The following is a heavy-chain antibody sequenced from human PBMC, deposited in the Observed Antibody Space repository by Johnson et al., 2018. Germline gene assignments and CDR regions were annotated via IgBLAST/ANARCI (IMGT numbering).Heavy chain of an antibody. V-gene: IGHV3-30-3*01. Sequence: VQLLESGGGVVQPGRSLRLSCAASGFTFSSYALNWVRQAPGKGLEWVAVTSDDGSNKYYEDSVKGRFTISRDNSKNTLYLQMNSLRAEDTAVYYCARERWELHPTTPHGMDVWGQGTTVTVSS. CDR3: ARERWELHPTTPHGMDV. CDR2: TSDDGSNK. CDR1: GFTFSSYA. D-gene: IGHD1-26*01. J-gene: IGHJ6*02.